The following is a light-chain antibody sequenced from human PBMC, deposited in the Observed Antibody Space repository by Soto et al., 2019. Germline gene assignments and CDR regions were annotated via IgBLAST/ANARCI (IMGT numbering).Light chain of an antibody. CDR2: KAS. J-gene: IGKJ1*01. CDR1: QTISSW. Sequence: DIQMTQSPSTLSASVGDRVTITCRASQTISSWLAWYQQKPGKAPKLLIYKASTLKSGVPSRFSGSGSGTEFTLTISSLRPDDFAPYYCQHYNSYSEAFGQGTKVELK. V-gene: IGKV1-5*03. CDR3: QHYNSYSEA.